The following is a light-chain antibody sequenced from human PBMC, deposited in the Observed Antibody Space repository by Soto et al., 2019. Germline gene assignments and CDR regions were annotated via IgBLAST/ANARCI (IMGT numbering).Light chain of an antibody. Sequence: SVLTQPRSVSASPGQKVNISCSGSSSNIGNNYVSWYQQLPGTAPKLLIYENNKRPSGIPDRFSGSKSGTSATLGITGLQTGDEADYYCGTWDSSLSAGGVFGTGTKVTVL. V-gene: IGLV1-51*02. CDR3: GTWDSSLSAGGV. J-gene: IGLJ1*01. CDR1: SSNIGNNY. CDR2: ENN.